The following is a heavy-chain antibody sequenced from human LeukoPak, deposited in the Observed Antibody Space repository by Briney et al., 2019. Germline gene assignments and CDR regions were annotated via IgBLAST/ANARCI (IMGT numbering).Heavy chain of an antibody. D-gene: IGHD1-26*01. Sequence: SETLSLTCAVSGGSISSSNWWSWVRQPPGKGLEWIGEIYHNGSTNYNPSLKSRVTISVDKSKNQFSLKLSSVTAADTAVYYCARHNRGSYYSFDYWGQGTLVTVSS. V-gene: IGHV4-4*02. CDR1: GGSISSSNW. J-gene: IGHJ4*02. CDR3: ARHNRGSYYSFDY. CDR2: IYHNGST.